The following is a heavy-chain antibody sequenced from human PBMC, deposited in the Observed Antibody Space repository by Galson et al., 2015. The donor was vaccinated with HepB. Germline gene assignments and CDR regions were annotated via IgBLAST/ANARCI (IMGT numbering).Heavy chain of an antibody. V-gene: IGHV3-30*18. D-gene: IGHD3-10*01. CDR2: ISNDGSKK. CDR1: GFTFGTFG. Sequence: SLRLSCAASGFTFGTFGMHWVRQAPGKGLEWVAVISNDGSKKNYADSVKGRFTISRDNSRNTLYLQMKSLRAEDTAVYYCAKVQAHRYGSGNYYYEDYDHYERDVWGQGTTVTVSS. J-gene: IGHJ6*02. CDR3: AKVQAHRYGSGNYYYEDYDHYERDV.